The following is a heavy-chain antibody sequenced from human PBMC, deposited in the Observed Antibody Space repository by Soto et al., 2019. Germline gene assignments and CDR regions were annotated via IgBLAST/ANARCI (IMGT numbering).Heavy chain of an antibody. CDR3: VVGYNSNDAFDI. D-gene: IGHD5-12*01. CDR1: GGSFSVHY. CDR2: INHSGST. Sequence: PSETLSITCAFYGGSFSVHYWGWIRQPPGKGLEWIGEINHSGSTNYNPSLKSRVTISVDTSKNQFSLKLSSVTAADTAVYYCVVGYNSNDAFDIWGQGTMVTVS. J-gene: IGHJ3*02. V-gene: IGHV4-34*01.